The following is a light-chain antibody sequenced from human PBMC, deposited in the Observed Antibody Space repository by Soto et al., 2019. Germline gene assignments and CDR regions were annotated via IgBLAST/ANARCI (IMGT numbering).Light chain of an antibody. J-gene: IGKJ1*01. CDR2: SAS. V-gene: IGKV3-15*01. Sequence: EIVMTQSPATLSVSPGGRATLSCRASQSISDTLAWYQQKPGQAPRLLIYSASRRETGFPGRFSGSGSGTEFTLTISSLQSEDLAVYYCQQYNNWPWTFGQGTKVDIK. CDR3: QQYNNWPWT. CDR1: QSISDT.